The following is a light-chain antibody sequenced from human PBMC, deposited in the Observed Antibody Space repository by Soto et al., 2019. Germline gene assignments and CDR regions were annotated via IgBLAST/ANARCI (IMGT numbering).Light chain of an antibody. J-gene: IGKJ1*01. CDR3: QQYNSHWT. Sequence: DIQMTQSPSSLSASVGARVTITCRASHTITRYLNWYQQKSGKAPKLLIYAASTLQSGVPSRFSGIGSGTEFTLTISSLQPDDFATYYCQQYNSHWTFGQGTKVDIK. V-gene: IGKV1-39*01. CDR2: AAS. CDR1: HTITRY.